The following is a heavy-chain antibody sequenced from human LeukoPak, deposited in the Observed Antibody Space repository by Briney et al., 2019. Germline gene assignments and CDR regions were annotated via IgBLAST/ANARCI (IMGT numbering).Heavy chain of an antibody. V-gene: IGHV1-2*02. CDR3: AILANAIVVVPAATFFDI. CDR1: GYTFTGNY. CDR2: INPNSGGT. Sequence: ASVKVSCKASGYTFTGNYMHWVRQAPGQGLEWMGWINPNSGGTNYAQKFQGRVTMTRDTSISTAYMELSRLRSDDTAVYYCAILANAIVVVPAATFFDIWGQGTMVTVSS. J-gene: IGHJ3*02. D-gene: IGHD2-2*01.